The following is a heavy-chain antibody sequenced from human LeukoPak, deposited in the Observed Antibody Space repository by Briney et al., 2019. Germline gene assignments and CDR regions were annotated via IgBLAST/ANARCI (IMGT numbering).Heavy chain of an antibody. V-gene: IGHV3-23*01. D-gene: IGHD3-22*01. J-gene: IGHJ4*02. CDR2: ISDSGGST. CDR1: GLTLSNYG. CDR3: ARRGVVIRVILVGFHKEAFYFDS. Sequence: GGSLRLSCAVSGLTLSNYGMSWVRQAPGKGLEWVAGISDSGGSTNYADSVKGRFTISRDNPKNTLYLQMNSLRAEDTAVYFCARRGVVIRVILVGFHKEAFYFDSWGQGALVTVSS.